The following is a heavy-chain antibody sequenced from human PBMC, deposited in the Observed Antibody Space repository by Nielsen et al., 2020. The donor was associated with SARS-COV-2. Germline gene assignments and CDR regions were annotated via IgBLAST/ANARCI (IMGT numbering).Heavy chain of an antibody. J-gene: IGHJ6*02. D-gene: IGHD5-18*01. CDR3: ARDPRWGTAMVSYYYGMDV. CDR2: MNPNSGNT. V-gene: IGHV1-8*01. Sequence: WVRQAPGQGLEWMGWMNPNSGNTGYAQKFQGRVTMTRDTSTSTVYMELSSLRSEDTAVYYCARDPRWGTAMVSYYYGMDVWGQGTTVTVSS.